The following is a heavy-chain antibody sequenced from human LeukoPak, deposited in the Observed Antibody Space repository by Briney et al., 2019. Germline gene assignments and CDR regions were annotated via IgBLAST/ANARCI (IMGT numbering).Heavy chain of an antibody. V-gene: IGHV3-33*01. CDR1: GFTFSSYG. CDR2: IWYDGSNK. Sequence: TGGSLRLSCAASGFTFSSYGMHWVRQAPGKGLEWVAVIWYDGSNKYYADSVKGRFTISRDNSKNTLYLQMNSLRAEDTAVYYCARGSDDSSGYLDYWGQGTLVTVS. CDR3: ARGSDDSSGYLDY. J-gene: IGHJ4*02. D-gene: IGHD3-22*01.